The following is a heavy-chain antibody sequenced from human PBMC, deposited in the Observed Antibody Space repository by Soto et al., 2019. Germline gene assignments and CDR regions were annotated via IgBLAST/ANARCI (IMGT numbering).Heavy chain of an antibody. CDR1: GFTVSSNY. J-gene: IGHJ3*02. CDR3: ARERWGAVTTLKARTDAFDI. CDR2: IYSGGST. V-gene: IGHV3-66*01. Sequence: GGSLRLSCAASGFTVSSNYMSWVRQAPGKGLEWVSVIYSGGSTYYADSVKGRFTISRDNSKNTLYLQMNSLRAEDTAVYYCARERWGAVTTLKARTDAFDIWGQGTMVTVSS. D-gene: IGHD4-17*01.